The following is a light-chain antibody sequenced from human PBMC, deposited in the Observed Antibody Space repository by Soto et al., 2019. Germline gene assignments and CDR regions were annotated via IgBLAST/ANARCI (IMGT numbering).Light chain of an antibody. CDR2: WAS. J-gene: IGKJ1*01. V-gene: IGKV4-1*01. CDR1: QSLLHSSNNKNY. CDR3: QQYYSTPGT. Sequence: NCRSSQSLLHSSNNKNYLAWYQQKPGQPPKLLIYWASTRESGVPDRFSGSGSGTDFTLTISSLQAEDVAVYYCQQYYSTPGTLGQGTKVDIK.